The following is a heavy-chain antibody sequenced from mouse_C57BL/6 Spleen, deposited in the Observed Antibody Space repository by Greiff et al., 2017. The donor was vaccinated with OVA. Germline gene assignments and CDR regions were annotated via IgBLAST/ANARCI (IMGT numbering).Heavy chain of an antibody. J-gene: IGHJ2*01. CDR2: IDPSDSYT. V-gene: IGHV1-69*01. CDR1: GYTFTSYW. CDR3: AFLTGPYYFDD. Sequence: VKLQQPGAELVMPGASVKLSCKASGYTFTSYWMHWVKQRPGQGLEWIGEIDPSDSYTNYNQKFKGKSTLTVDKSSSTAYMQLSSLTSEDSAVYYCAFLTGPYYFDDWGQGTTLTVSS. D-gene: IGHD4-1*01.